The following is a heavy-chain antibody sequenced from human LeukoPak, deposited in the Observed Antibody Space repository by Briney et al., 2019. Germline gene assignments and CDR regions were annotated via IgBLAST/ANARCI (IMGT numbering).Heavy chain of an antibody. J-gene: IGHJ4*02. V-gene: IGHV1-8*01. CDR2: MNTNSGNT. CDR3: ARGGSGWYPGLRY. D-gene: IGHD6-19*01. Sequence: ASVKVSRKCSGYTFTSYDINWVRQASGQGLEWVGCMNTNSGNTGYAQKFQGRVTMTRNTAISTAYMELSSLRSEDTAVYDCARGGSGWYPGLRYWGQGTLVTVSS. CDR1: GYTFTSYD.